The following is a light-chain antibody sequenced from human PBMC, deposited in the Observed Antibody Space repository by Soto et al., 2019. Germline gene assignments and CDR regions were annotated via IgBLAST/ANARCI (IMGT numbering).Light chain of an antibody. CDR2: EVD. Sequence: QSVLIQPASVSGSPGQSITISCTGTSSDVGGSNYVSWYQHHPHRAPKLLIYEVDYRPSGVSNRFSGSKSGNTASLTISGLQAEDEADYYCSSYTSSNTLEVFGFGTELTVL. V-gene: IGLV2-14*01. CDR3: SSYTSSNTLEV. CDR1: SSDVGGSNY. J-gene: IGLJ1*01.